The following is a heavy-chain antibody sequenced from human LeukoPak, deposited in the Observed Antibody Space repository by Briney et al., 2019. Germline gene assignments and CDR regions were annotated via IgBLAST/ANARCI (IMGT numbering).Heavy chain of an antibody. CDR2: ISASGGNT. Sequence: GGSLRLSCAASGFTFSSYAMSWVRQAPGKGLEWVSAISASGGNTYYADSMKGRFTISRDNSKNTLYLQMSSLGAEDTAVYYCAREAIRFLEWLSYNWFDPWGQGTLVTVSS. CDR1: GFTFSSYA. CDR3: AREAIRFLEWLSYNWFDP. J-gene: IGHJ5*02. D-gene: IGHD3-3*01. V-gene: IGHV3-23*01.